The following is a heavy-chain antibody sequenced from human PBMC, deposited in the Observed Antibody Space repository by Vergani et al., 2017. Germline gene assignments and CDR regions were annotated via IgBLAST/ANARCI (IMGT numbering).Heavy chain of an antibody. J-gene: IGHJ4*02. D-gene: IGHD3-22*01. V-gene: IGHV3-74*01. CDR3: ARVSYYYDSSGYSSLHSEDH. CDR1: GFTFSRYW. CDR2: IKSDGSST. Sequence: EVQLVESGGGLVQPGGSLRLSCAASGFTFSRYWMHWVRQAPGKGLVWVPRIKSDGSSTNYADSVKGRFTISGDNAKNTRYLQMNSLRAEDTAVYYCARVSYYYDSSGYSSLHSEDHWGQGTLVTVSS.